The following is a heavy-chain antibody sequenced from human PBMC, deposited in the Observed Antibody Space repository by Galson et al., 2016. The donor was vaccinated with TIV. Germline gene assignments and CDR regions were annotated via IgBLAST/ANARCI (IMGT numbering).Heavy chain of an antibody. CDR3: ANDYGAGYFDH. J-gene: IGHJ4*02. CDR1: GDSISSSY. CDR2: ISSSGFS. V-gene: IGHV4-4*08. Sequence: ETLSLTCNVSGDSISSSYWSWIRQPPGKGLEWIGFISSSGFSNYNPTLKSRVTMSVDASKKQLSLRLSSVTAADTAVYFCANDYGAGYFDHWGQGAVVTVSS. D-gene: IGHD4-17*01.